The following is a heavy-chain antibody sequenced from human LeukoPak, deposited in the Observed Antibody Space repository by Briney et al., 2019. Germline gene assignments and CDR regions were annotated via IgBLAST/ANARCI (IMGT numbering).Heavy chain of an antibody. D-gene: IGHD6-19*01. CDR2: IYTSAST. CDR3: ATALYSSGWYYFDY. CDR1: GGSISSYY. V-gene: IGHV4-4*07. J-gene: IGHJ4*02. Sequence: PSETLSLTCTVSGGSISSYYWSWLRQPAGKGLEWIGRIYTSASTNYNPSLKSRVTMSVDTSKNQFSLKLSSVTAADTAVYYCATALYSSGWYYFDYWGQGTLVTVSS.